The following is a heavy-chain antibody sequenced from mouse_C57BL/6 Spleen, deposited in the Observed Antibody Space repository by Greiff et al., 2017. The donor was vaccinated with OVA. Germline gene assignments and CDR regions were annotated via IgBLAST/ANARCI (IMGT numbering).Heavy chain of an antibody. Sequence: QVQLQQSGAELARPGASVKLSCKASGYTFTSSGISWVKQRTGQGLEWIGEIYPRSGNTYYNEKFKGKATLTADKSSSTAYMELRSLTSEDSAVYFCARESYYGSRGFAYWGQGTLVTVSA. CDR1: GYTFTSSG. J-gene: IGHJ3*01. D-gene: IGHD1-1*01. V-gene: IGHV1-81*01. CDR3: ARESYYGSRGFAY. CDR2: IYPRSGNT.